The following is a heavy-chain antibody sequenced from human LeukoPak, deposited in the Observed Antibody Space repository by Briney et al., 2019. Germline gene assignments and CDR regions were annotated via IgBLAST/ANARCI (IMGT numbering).Heavy chain of an antibody. J-gene: IGHJ6*03. Sequence: SETLSLTCTVSGASISSYYWSWIRQPPGKGMEWIVYFYYGGSTNYNPSLKSRVTISVDTSKNQFSLKVNSVTAADTAVYYCAREVAATYYYYMDVWGKGTTVTVSS. CDR3: AREVAATYYYYMDV. V-gene: IGHV4-59*12. CDR1: GASISSYY. CDR2: FYYGGST. D-gene: IGHD6-13*01.